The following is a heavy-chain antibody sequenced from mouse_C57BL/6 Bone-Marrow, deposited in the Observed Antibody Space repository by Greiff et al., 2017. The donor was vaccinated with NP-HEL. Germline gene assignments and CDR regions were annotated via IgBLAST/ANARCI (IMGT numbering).Heavy chain of an antibody. Sequence: QVQLPQSGAELVKPGASVKVSCKASGYTFTSYWMHWVKQRPGQGLELIGRIHPSDSDTNYNQKFKGKATLTVDKSSSTAYMQLSSLTSEDSAVYYCAIEGLFITTPGWYFDVWGTGTAVTVSS. CDR3: AIEGLFITTPGWYFDV. D-gene: IGHD1-1*01. CDR1: GYTFTSYW. V-gene: IGHV1-74*01. J-gene: IGHJ1*03. CDR2: IHPSDSDT.